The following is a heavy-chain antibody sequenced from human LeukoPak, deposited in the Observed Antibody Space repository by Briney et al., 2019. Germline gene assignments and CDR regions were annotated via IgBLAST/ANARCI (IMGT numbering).Heavy chain of an antibody. CDR3: ARDSSQTPDAFDI. CDR2: INPNSGGT. Sequence: VASGKVSCKASGYTFTGYYIHWVRRAPGQGLEWMGWINPNSGGTNYAQKFQGRVTMTRDTSISTAYMELRSLRSDDTAVYYCARDSSQTPDAFDIWGQGTMVTVSS. V-gene: IGHV1-2*02. D-gene: IGHD2-2*01. J-gene: IGHJ3*02. CDR1: GYTFTGYY.